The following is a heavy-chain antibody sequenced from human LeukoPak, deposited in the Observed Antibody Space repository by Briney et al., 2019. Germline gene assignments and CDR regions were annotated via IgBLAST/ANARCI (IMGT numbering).Heavy chain of an antibody. J-gene: IGHJ3*02. CDR1: GFSFSDYC. Sequence: PGGSLRLSCATSGFSFSDYCVSWVRQAPGEGLEWVSAISGDGHRTYYADSVKGRFTISRDNSKNTVYLQMNSLRVEDTAVYYCAKEDYYPSTTFAIWGKGPMVPVSS. D-gene: IGHD2/OR15-2a*01. CDR2: ISGDGHRT. CDR3: AKEDYYPSTTFAI. V-gene: IGHV3-23*01.